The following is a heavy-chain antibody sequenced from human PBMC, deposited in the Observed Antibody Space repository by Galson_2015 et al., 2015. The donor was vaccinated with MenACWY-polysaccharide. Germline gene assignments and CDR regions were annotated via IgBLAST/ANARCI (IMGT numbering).Heavy chain of an antibody. J-gene: IGHJ5*01. Sequence: SAKVSCKASGYTFTSYGINWLRQAPGQGLEWLGWISAYNGNINFAPSFQVRLTMTMDKSTSTAFMELRSLRSDDTAVYYCARGRPSGMAARPSWFDSWGQGTLVTVSS. CDR1: GYTFTSYG. V-gene: IGHV1-18*01. CDR3: ARGRPSGMAARPSWFDS. CDR2: ISAYNGNI. D-gene: IGHD6-6*01.